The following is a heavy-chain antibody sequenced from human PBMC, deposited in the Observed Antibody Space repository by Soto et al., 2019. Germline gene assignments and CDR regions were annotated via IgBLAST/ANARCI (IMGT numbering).Heavy chain of an antibody. V-gene: IGHV4-34*01. J-gene: IGHJ5*02. D-gene: IGHD2-2*02. Sequence: SXTLSLTCAVYGGSFRGYYWSWIRQPPVKGLEWIGEINHRESTNYTPSLKSRVTISVDTSKNQFSLKLSSVTAADTAFYYCARESGSTSCYRCNWFDPWGQGTLVTVS. CDR1: GGSFRGYY. CDR2: INHREST. CDR3: ARESGSTSCYRCNWFDP.